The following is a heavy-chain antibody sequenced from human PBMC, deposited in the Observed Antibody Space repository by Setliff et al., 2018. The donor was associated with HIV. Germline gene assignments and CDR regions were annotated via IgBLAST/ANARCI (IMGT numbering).Heavy chain of an antibody. J-gene: IGHJ4*02. CDR1: GGSLSGYY. V-gene: IGHV4-34*01. Sequence: KASETLSLTCAVYGGSLSGYYWSWIRQPPGKGLEWIGEINHSGSTNYNMSLWSRVTISLDASRNQFSLELISVTAADTAVYYCAGGPGTTSIDYWAQGTLVTVSS. CDR2: INHSGST. D-gene: IGHD1-26*01. CDR3: AGGPGTTSIDY.